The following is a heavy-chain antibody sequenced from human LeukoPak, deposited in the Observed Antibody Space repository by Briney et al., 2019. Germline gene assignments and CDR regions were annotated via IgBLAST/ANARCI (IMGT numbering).Heavy chain of an antibody. CDR1: GGTFSSYA. V-gene: IGHV1-69*06. Sequence: SVKVSCKASGGTFSSYAISWVRQAPGKGLDWMGGIVPIFGTANYAQKFQGRVTITADKSTSTVYMDLSSVRSEDTGVYYCARTDCGGECYSSRGWFEPWGQGTLVTVSS. J-gene: IGHJ5*02. CDR2: IVPIFGTA. D-gene: IGHD2-21*01. CDR3: ARTDCGGECYSSRGWFEP.